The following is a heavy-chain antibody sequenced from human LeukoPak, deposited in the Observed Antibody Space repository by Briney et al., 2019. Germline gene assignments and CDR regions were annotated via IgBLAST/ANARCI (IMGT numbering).Heavy chain of an antibody. CDR2: IYHSGST. CDR1: GYSISSGYY. V-gene: IGHV4-38-2*02. Sequence: PSETLSLTCTVSGYSISSGYYWGWIRQPPGKGLEWIGSIYHSGSTYYNPSLKSRFTISVDTPKNQFSLKLSSVTAADTAVYYCARYSYGLGFDYWGQGTLDTVSS. D-gene: IGHD5-18*01. J-gene: IGHJ4*02. CDR3: ARYSYGLGFDY.